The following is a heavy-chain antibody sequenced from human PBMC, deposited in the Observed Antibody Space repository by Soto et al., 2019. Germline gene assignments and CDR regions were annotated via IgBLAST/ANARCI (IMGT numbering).Heavy chain of an antibody. Sequence: GGSLRLSCAASGFTFSSYAMSWVRQAPGKGLEWVSAISGSGGSTYYADSVKGRFTISRDNSKNTLYLQMNSLRAEDTAVYYCAKDDGCSGGSCYYNGHLSSWGQGTLVTVSS. CDR1: GFTFSSYA. V-gene: IGHV3-23*01. D-gene: IGHD2-15*01. CDR3: AKDDGCSGGSCYYNGHLSS. J-gene: IGHJ4*02. CDR2: ISGSGGST.